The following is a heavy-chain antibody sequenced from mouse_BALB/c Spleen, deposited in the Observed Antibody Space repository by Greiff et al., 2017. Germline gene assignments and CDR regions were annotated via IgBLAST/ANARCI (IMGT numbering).Heavy chain of an antibody. CDR2: IYPGSGST. Sequence: KQPGSELVRPGASVKLSCKASGYTFTSYWMHWVKQRPGQGLEWIGNIYPGSGSTNYDEKFKSKATLTVDTSSSTAYMQLSSLTSEDSAVYYCSITTVVATSYYAMDYWGQGTSVTVSS. V-gene: IGHV1S22*01. J-gene: IGHJ4*01. CDR3: SITTVVATSYYAMDY. CDR1: GYTFTSYW. D-gene: IGHD1-1*01.